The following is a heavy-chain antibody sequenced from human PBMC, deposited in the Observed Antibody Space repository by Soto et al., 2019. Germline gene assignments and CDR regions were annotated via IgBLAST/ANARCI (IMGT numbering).Heavy chain of an antibody. D-gene: IGHD6-19*01. CDR1: GFTFSSYA. J-gene: IGHJ4*02. V-gene: IGHV3-30-3*01. CDR2: ISYDGGNK. Sequence: GGSLRLSCAASGFTFSSYAMHWVRQAPGKGLEWVAVISYDGGNKYYADSVKGRFTISRDNSKNTLYLQMNSLRAEDTAVYYCARDLIAVAGILDYWGQGTLVTVSS. CDR3: ARDLIAVAGILDY.